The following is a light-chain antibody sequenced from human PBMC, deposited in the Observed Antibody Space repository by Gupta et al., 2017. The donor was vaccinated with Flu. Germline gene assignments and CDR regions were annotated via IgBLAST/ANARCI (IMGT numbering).Light chain of an antibody. J-gene: IGLJ2*01. V-gene: IGLV2-11*01. CDR3: CSYAGSYTFI. Sequence: SVSISCSGTSNDVGGYGEVSWYQYHPGKAPKLIIYSVTKRPSEVPDRFSGSKSGNTASLTISGLQADDEATYSCCSYAGSYTFIFGGGTTLTVL. CDR1: SNDVGGYGE. CDR2: SVT.